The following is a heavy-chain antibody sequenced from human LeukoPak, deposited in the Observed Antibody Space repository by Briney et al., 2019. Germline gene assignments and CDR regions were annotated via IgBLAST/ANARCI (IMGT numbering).Heavy chain of an antibody. CDR1: GFTLPTYW. D-gene: IGHD3-22*01. CDR3: ARLGRSFFYDSSGAHYYYYMDV. J-gene: IGHJ6*03. CDR2: IKEDGSEK. V-gene: IGHV3-7*01. Sequence: GGSLRLTCAASGFTLPTYWMSWVRQAPGKGLEWVANIKEDGSEKHYVDSVKGRFTISGDNPKESIYLQMNSLRAEDTAVYYCARLGRSFFYDSSGAHYYYYMDVWGKGTTVTVSS.